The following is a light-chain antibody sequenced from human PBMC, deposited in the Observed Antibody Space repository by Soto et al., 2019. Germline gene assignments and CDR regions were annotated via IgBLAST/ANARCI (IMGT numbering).Light chain of an antibody. Sequence: EIVLTQSTATLSLSPGERATLSCRASQSVSSYLAWYQQKPGQAPRLLIYDASNRATGIPARFSGSGSGTDFTLTISSLDPEDFAVYYCQQRSNWPPITFGQGTRLEIK. CDR3: QQRSNWPPIT. V-gene: IGKV3-11*01. CDR1: QSVSSY. CDR2: DAS. J-gene: IGKJ5*01.